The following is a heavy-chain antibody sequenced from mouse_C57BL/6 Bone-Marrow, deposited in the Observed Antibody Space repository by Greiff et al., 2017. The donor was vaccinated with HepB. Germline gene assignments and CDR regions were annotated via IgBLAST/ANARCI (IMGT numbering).Heavy chain of an antibody. CDR3: ARSTTVGGTWFAY. CDR2: ISSGSSTI. J-gene: IGHJ3*01. Sequence: VQLKESGGGLVKPGGSLKLSCAASGFTFSDYGMHWVRQAPEKGLEWVAYISSGSSTIYYADTVQGRFTISRDNAKNTLFLQMTSLRAEDTAMYYCARSTTVGGTWFAYWGQGTLVTVSA. V-gene: IGHV5-17*01. D-gene: IGHD1-1*01. CDR1: GFTFSDYG.